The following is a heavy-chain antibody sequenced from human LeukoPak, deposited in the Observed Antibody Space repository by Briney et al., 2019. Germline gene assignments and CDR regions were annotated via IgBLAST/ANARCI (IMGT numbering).Heavy chain of an antibody. D-gene: IGHD3-22*01. CDR1: GGSISSYY. V-gene: IGHV4-59*01. Sequence: SETLSLTCTVSGGSISSYYWSWIRQPPGKGLEWIGYIYYSGSTNYSPSLKSRVTISVDTSKNQFSLKLSSVTAADTAVYYCARDSHYYDSSGYYSSYFDYWGQGTLVTVSS. CDR2: IYYSGST. CDR3: ARDSHYYDSSGYYSSYFDY. J-gene: IGHJ4*02.